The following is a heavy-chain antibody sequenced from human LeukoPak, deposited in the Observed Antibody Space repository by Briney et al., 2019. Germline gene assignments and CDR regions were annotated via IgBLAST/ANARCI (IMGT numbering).Heavy chain of an antibody. CDR1: GFTFSSYA. J-gene: IGHJ4*02. Sequence: WGSLRLSCAASGFTFSSYAMHWVRQAPGKWLEWVAVISYDGSNKYYADSVKGRFTISRDNSKNTLYLQMNSLRAEDTAVYYCASDRIVVVPAALDYWGQGTLVSVSS. CDR3: ASDRIVVVPAALDY. D-gene: IGHD2-2*01. V-gene: IGHV3-30-3*01. CDR2: ISYDGSNK.